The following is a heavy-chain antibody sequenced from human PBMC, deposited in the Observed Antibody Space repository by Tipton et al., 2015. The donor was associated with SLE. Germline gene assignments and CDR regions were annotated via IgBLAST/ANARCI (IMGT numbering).Heavy chain of an antibody. J-gene: IGHJ3*02. CDR3: ARALKQFGGAFDI. D-gene: IGHD3-10*01. CDR1: GDSISSSSW. Sequence: TLSLTCAVSGDSISSSSWWTWVRQPPGKGLEWIGEIDHSDITSHNPSLKSRLTISVDKSNNQFSLKLTSVTAADTAVYYCARALKQFGGAFDIWGQGTKVTVSS. V-gene: IGHV4-4*02. CDR2: IDHSDIT.